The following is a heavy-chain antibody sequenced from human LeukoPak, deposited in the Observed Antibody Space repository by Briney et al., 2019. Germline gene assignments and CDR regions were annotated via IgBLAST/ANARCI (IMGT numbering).Heavy chain of an antibody. V-gene: IGHV3-20*01. CDR3: ARNYHGSGSTAFDI. Sequence: PGGSLRLSCAASGFTFSSYSMNWVRQAPGKGLEWVSGINGNGGSTGYGDSMKGRFTISRDNAKNSLYLQMNSLRVEDTALYHCARNYHGSGSTAFDIWGQGTMVTVSS. D-gene: IGHD3-10*01. CDR1: GFTFSSYS. CDR2: INGNGGST. J-gene: IGHJ3*02.